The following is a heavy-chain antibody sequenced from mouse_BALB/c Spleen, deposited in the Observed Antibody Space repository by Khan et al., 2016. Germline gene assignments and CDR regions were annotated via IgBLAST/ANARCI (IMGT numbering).Heavy chain of an antibody. J-gene: IGHJ3*01. CDR2: IDPANGNT. Sequence: VRLQQSGAELVKPGTSVKLSCTASGFNIKDTYMDWVKQRPEQGLEWIGRIDPANGNTKYDPKFQGKATIISDTSSNTVHLQLSSLTSEDTAVYYCTRGDYDWFAYWGQGTLVTVSA. D-gene: IGHD2-4*01. CDR1: GFNIKDTY. CDR3: TRGDYDWFAY. V-gene: IGHV14-3*02.